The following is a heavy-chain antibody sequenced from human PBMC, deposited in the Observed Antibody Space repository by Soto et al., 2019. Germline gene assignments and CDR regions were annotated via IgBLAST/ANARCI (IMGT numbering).Heavy chain of an antibody. D-gene: IGHD5-18*01. Sequence: GGSLRLSCAASGFTFSSYGTHWVRQAPGKGLEWVAVISYDGSNKYYADSVKGRFTISRDNSKNTLYLQMNSLRAEDTAVYYCAKEVGIQLWPLYFDYWGQGTLVTVSS. V-gene: IGHV3-30*18. CDR2: ISYDGSNK. CDR1: GFTFSSYG. CDR3: AKEVGIQLWPLYFDY. J-gene: IGHJ4*02.